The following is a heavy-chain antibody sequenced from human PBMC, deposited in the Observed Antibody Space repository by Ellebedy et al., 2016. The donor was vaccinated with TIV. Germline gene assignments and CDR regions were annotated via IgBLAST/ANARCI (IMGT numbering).Heavy chain of an antibody. CDR3: ARYYSVSRIFDF. CDR1: GDSVSRNSVA. CDR2: TYYRSKWYN. J-gene: IGHJ4*02. D-gene: IGHD4-11*01. Sequence: SQTPSLTCAISGDSVSRNSVAWNWIRQSPSRGLEWLGRTYYRSKWYNDYAVSVKSRITINPDTSNNQFSLQLNSVIPEDTAVYYCARYYSVSRIFDFWGQGTLVTVSS. V-gene: IGHV6-1*01.